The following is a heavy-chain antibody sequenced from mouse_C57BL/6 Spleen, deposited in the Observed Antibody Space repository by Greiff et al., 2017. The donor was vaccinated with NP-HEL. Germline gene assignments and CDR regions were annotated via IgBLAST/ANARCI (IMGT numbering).Heavy chain of an antibody. V-gene: IGHV3-6*01. D-gene: IGHD1-1*01. CDR2: ISYDGSN. Sequence: VQLQQSGPGLVKPSQSLSLTCSVTGYSITSGYYWNWIRQFPGNKLEWMGYISYDGSNNYNPSLKNRISITRDTSKNQFFLKLNSVTTEDTATYYCARSYGSLFDYWGQGTTLTVSS. CDR3: ARSYGSLFDY. CDR1: GYSITSGYY. J-gene: IGHJ2*01.